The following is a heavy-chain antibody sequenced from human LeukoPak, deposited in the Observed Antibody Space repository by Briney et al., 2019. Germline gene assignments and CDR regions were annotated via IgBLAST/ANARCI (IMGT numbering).Heavy chain of an antibody. Sequence: SETLSLTCTVSGGSISSYYWSWIRQPPGKGLEWIGYIYYSGSTNYNPSLKSRVTIPVDTSKNQFSLNLSSVTAADTAVYYCARGSYYYMDVWGKGTTVTVSS. J-gene: IGHJ6*03. CDR1: GGSISSYY. CDR2: IYYSGST. V-gene: IGHV4-59*01. CDR3: ARGSYYYMDV.